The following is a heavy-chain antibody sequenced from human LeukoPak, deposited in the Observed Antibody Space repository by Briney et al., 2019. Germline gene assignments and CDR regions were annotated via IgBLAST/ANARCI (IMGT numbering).Heavy chain of an antibody. CDR3: ARVTTGTKVDY. V-gene: IGHV3-48*03. CDR1: GFTFSSYE. Sequence: GGSLRLSCAASGFTFSSYEMNWVCQAPGKGPEWVSYISSSGTTTHYADSVEGRFTISRDSAKNSLYLQMNSLRAEDTAVYYCARVTTGTKVDYWGQGTLVTVSS. J-gene: IGHJ4*02. D-gene: IGHD1-1*01. CDR2: ISSSGTTT.